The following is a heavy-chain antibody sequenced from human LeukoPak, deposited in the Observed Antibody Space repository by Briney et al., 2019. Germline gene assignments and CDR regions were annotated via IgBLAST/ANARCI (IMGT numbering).Heavy chain of an antibody. J-gene: IGHJ1*01. CDR2: ISSSSYI. CDR1: GFTFSSYS. Sequence: PGGSLRLSCAASGFTFSSYSMNWVRQAPGKGLEWVSSISSSSYIYYADSVKGRFTISRDNAKNSLYLQMNSLRAEDTAVYYCARDLESFEQLVPLQHWGQGTLVTVSS. D-gene: IGHD6-6*01. CDR3: ARDLESFEQLVPLQH. V-gene: IGHV3-21*01.